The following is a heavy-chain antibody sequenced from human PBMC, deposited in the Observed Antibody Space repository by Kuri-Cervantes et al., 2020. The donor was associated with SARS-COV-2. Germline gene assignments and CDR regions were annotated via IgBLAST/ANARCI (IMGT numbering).Heavy chain of an antibody. V-gene: IGHV3-53*05. CDR3: ARDLYEGAFDI. J-gene: IGHJ3*02. Sequence: GGSLRLSCTASGFTFSSYWMHWVRQAPGRGLEWVSVIYSGGSTYYADSVKGRFTISRDNSKNPLYLQKNSVRAEDTAVYYCARDLYEGAFDIWGQGTMVTVSS. D-gene: IGHD3-16*01. CDR2: IYSGGST. CDR1: GFTFSSYW.